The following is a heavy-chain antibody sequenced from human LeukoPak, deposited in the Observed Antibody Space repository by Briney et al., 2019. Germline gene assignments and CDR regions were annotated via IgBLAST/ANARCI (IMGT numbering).Heavy chain of an antibody. CDR2: IIPIFGIA. Sequence: ASVKVSCKASGGTFSIYAISWVRQAPGQGLEWMGRIIPIFGIANYAQKFQGRLTITADKSTSAAYMALSRLRSEDTAVYYCARGIAAPPGYFDYWGQGTLVTVSS. D-gene: IGHD6-13*01. CDR3: ARGIAAPPGYFDY. CDR1: GGTFSIYA. V-gene: IGHV1-69*04. J-gene: IGHJ4*02.